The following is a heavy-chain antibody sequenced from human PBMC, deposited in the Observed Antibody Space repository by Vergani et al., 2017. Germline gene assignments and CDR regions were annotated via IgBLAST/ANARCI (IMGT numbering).Heavy chain of an antibody. V-gene: IGHV3-49*04. D-gene: IGHD1-14*01. CDR1: GFTFGDYA. CDR3: ARDLRLLYNRFDP. CDR2: IRSKAYGGTT. Sequence: EVQLVESGGGLVQPGRSLRLSCTASGFTFGDYAMSWVRQAPGKGLEWVGFIRSKAYGGTTEYAASVKGRFTISRDNSKSTMYLQMNSLRDEDTGVYYCARDLRLLYNRFDPWGQGTLVTVSS. J-gene: IGHJ5*02.